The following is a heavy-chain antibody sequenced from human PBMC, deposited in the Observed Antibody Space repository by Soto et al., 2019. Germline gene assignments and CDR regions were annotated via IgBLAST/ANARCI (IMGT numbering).Heavy chain of an antibody. CDR2: IYYSGST. CDR1: GGSLSSSSYY. J-gene: IGHJ5*02. V-gene: IGHV4-39*01. D-gene: IGHD3-10*01. CDR3: ARVLSMVRGVISWFDP. Sequence: SETLSLTCPVAGGSLSSSSYYWGWLRQPPGKGLEWIGSIYYSGSTYYNPSLKSRVTISVDTSKNQFSLKLSSVTAADTAVYYCARVLSMVRGVISWFDPWGQGTLVTVSS.